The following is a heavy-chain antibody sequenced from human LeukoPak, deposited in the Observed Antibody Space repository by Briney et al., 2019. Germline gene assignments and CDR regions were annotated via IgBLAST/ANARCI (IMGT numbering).Heavy chain of an antibody. D-gene: IGHD3-22*01. J-gene: IGHJ3*02. CDR1: GFTFSSYS. CDR2: ISSSSSYV. CDR3: ARVITMIVVEDAFDI. Sequence: NPGGSLRLSCAASGFTFSSYSMNWVRQAPGKGLEWVSSISSSSSYVYYADSVKGRFTISRDNAKNSLYLQMNSLRAEDTAVYYCARVITMIVVEDAFDIWGQGTMVTVSS. V-gene: IGHV3-21*01.